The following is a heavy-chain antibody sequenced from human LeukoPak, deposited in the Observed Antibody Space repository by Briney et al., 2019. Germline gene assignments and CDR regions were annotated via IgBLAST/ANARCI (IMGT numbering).Heavy chain of an antibody. J-gene: IGHJ4*02. CDR2: IIPIFGTA. Sequence: SVKVSCKASGYTFTNYGITWVRQAPGPGLEWMGGIIPIFGTANYAQAFQGRVTITADESTSTVYMELNSLKSDDTAVYYCARGWDYDSGGRPTAYVYWGQGTLVTVSS. D-gene: IGHD3-22*01. CDR1: GYTFTNYG. V-gene: IGHV1-69*13. CDR3: ARGWDYDSGGRPTAYVY.